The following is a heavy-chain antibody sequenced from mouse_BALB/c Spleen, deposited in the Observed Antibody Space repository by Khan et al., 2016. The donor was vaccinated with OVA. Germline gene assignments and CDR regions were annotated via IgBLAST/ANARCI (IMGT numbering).Heavy chain of an antibody. J-gene: IGHJ2*01. V-gene: IGHV3-2*02. CDR2: ISYSGGT. Sequence: EVKLLESGPGLVKPSQSLSLTCTVTGYSITSGYAWNWIRQFPGNKLEWMGYISYSGGTSYNPSLKSRISITRDTSKNQFFLQLNFVTTEDTATYYCARGNYYGYYFDYWGQGTPLTVSS. D-gene: IGHD1-1*01. CDR1: GYSITSGYA. CDR3: ARGNYYGYYFDY.